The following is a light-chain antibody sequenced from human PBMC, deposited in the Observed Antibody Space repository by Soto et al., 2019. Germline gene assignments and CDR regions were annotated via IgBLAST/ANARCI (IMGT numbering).Light chain of an antibody. Sequence: DIQMTQSPSTLSGSVGDRVTITCRASQTISSWLAWYQQKPGKAPNLLIYDASSLESGVPSRFSGSGSGTEFTLTISSLQPEDFATYYCQQYNRYSTFGPGTKVVS. CDR2: DAS. CDR1: QTISSW. J-gene: IGKJ3*01. CDR3: QQYNRYST. V-gene: IGKV1-5*01.